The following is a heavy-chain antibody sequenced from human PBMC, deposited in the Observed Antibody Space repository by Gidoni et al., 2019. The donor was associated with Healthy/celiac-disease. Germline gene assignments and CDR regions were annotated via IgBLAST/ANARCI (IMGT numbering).Heavy chain of an antibody. V-gene: IGHV3-49*04. J-gene: IGHJ4*02. Sequence: EVQLVESGGGLVQPGRSLRLSCTASGFTFGDYAMSWVRQAPGKGLEWVGFIRSKAYGGTTEYAASVKGRFTISRDDSKSIAYLQMNSLKTEDTAVYYCTRAPQWELLRFIDYWGQGTLVTVSS. CDR3: TRAPQWELLRFIDY. CDR1: GFTFGDYA. D-gene: IGHD1-26*01. CDR2: IRSKAYGGTT.